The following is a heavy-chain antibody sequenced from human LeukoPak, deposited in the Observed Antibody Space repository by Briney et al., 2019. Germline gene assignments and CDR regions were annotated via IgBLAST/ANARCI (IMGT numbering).Heavy chain of an antibody. J-gene: IGHJ6*02. CDR2: IYYSGST. D-gene: IGHD6-25*01. CDR1: GDSMSSYY. CDR3: ARQNSGARLNV. V-gene: IGHV4-59*08. Sequence: SETLSLTCTVSGDSMSSYYWSWIRQPPGKGLELIGHIYYSGSTDYNPSLKSRLTISVDTSKNQFSLQLSSVTAADTAVYFCARQNSGARLNVWGQGTTVTVSS.